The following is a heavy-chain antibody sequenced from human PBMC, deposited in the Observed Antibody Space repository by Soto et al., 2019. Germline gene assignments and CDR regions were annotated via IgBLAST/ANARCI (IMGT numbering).Heavy chain of an antibody. CDR1: GEYISSGGYY. CDR2: LYHNGGT. V-gene: IGHV4-30-2*01. Sequence: QLRLQESGSGLVKPSQTLSLTCAVSGEYISSGGYYWNWIRLPPGKGLEWIGSLYHNGGTYYTPSHKSRVNRSLDVYKDQFSLKLRSVTDADTAVYFCARLDAYNSVDYWGQGILVNVSS. D-gene: IGHD1-1*01. J-gene: IGHJ4*02. CDR3: ARLDAYNSVDY.